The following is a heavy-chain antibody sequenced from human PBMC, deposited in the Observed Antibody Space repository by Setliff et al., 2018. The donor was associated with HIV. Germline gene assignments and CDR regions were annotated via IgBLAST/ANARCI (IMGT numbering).Heavy chain of an antibody. J-gene: IGHJ4*02. CDR3: ANYIIGAGGRGN. CDR1: GGYISSGGNH. CDR2: VYDSGST. Sequence: SETLSLTCIVSGGYISSGGNHWSWIRQSPGKGLEWIGYVYDSGSTNYNPSLWSRVAISVDTSKNEFSLKLNSVTAADTAVYYCANYIIGAGGRGNWGQGILVTVSS. V-gene: IGHV4-30-4*01. D-gene: IGHD1-26*01.